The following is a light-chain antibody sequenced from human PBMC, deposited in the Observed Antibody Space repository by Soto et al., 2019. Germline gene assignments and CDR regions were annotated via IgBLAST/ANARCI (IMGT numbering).Light chain of an antibody. CDR3: QQFNDYPAT. Sequence: AIQLTQSPSSLSASVGDRVTITCRASQGISSALAWYQQKPGKAPNLLIYYASTLESGVPSKFSGSGSGTDFTLTITNLQPEDSATYFCQQFNDYPATFGQGTKLEIK. V-gene: IGKV1D-13*01. CDR1: QGISSA. J-gene: IGKJ2*01. CDR2: YAS.